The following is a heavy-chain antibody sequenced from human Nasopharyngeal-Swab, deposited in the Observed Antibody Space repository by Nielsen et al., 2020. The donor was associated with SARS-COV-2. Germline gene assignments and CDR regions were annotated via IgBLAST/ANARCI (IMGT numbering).Heavy chain of an antibody. D-gene: IGHD1-1*01. CDR3: AATVLSRLQGTAPHFDY. Sequence: ASVKISSKISAYSLTDFGMHWVRRGPGEGPEWLGGFDPQEGKTIYAEEFQGRVTMTEDTDTHTAYMEVSSLRTGDTAVYYCAATVLSRLQGTAPHFDYWGQGTHVTVSS. V-gene: IGHV1-24*01. CDR1: AYSLTDFG. J-gene: IGHJ4*02. CDR2: FDPQEGKT.